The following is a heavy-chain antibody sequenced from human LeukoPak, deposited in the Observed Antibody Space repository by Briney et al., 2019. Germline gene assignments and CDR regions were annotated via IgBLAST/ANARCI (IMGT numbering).Heavy chain of an antibody. J-gene: IGHJ6*02. Sequence: PGRSLRLSCAASGFTFSSYAMHWVRQAPGKGLEWVAVISYDGSNKYYADSVKGRFTISRDNSKNTLYLQMNSLRAEDTAVYYCARVARMYSSSFYYYGMDVWGQGTTVTVSS. CDR2: ISYDGSNK. V-gene: IGHV3-30-3*01. CDR1: GFTFSSYA. CDR3: ARVARMYSSSFYYYGMDV. D-gene: IGHD6-6*01.